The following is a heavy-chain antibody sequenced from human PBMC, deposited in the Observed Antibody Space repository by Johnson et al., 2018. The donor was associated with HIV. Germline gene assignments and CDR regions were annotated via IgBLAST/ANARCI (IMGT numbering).Heavy chain of an antibody. V-gene: IGHV3-64*01. CDR3: ASPYYYESSDYH. J-gene: IGHJ3*01. D-gene: IGHD3-22*01. Sequence: VQLVESGGGLVQPGGSLRLSCAASGFTFSTYAMHWVRQAPGKGLEYVSALSNNGGSTYYAKSVEGRFTISRDNSKTTLSLQMGSLRAEDMAVYYCASPYYYESSDYHWGQGTMVTVSS. CDR2: LSNNGGST. CDR1: GFTFSTYA.